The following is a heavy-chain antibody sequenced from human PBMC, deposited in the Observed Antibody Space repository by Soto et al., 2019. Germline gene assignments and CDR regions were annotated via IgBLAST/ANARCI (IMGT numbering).Heavy chain of an antibody. V-gene: IGHV4-61*01. CDR3: ARCPIDHNWFDP. CDR2: IYDTGST. Sequence: PETLSLTCTLSRGSISSGTHYWSWLRQSPGKGLEWIGHIYDTGSTSYNPSLKSRVTISVDTSKKQFSLRLSAVTAADAAVYYCARCPIDHNWFDPWGQGTLVTVSS. CDR1: RGSISSGTHY. J-gene: IGHJ5*02. D-gene: IGHD3-9*01.